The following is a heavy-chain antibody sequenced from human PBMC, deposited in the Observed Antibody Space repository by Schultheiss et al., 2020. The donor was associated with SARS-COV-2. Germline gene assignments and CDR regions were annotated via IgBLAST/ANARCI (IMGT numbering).Heavy chain of an antibody. Sequence: GGSLRLSCAASGFTFSNAWMSWVRQAPGKGLEWVSVISGSGATIYYADSVKGRFTISRDNAKNSLYLQMNSLRAEDTAVYYCARDDSSPEEWSMDVWGQGTTVTVSS. CDR3: ARDDSSPEEWSMDV. V-gene: IGHV3-11*04. CDR1: GFTFSNAW. D-gene: IGHD3-3*01. CDR2: ISGSGATI. J-gene: IGHJ6*02.